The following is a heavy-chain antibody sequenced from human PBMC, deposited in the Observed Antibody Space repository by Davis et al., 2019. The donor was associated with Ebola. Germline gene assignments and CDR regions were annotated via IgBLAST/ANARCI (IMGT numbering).Heavy chain of an antibody. CDR2: IYPGDSDT. V-gene: IGHV5-51*01. J-gene: IGHJ5*02. CDR3: ARLVTYCGGDCYSGWFDP. Sequence: GESLKISCKGSGYSFTSYWIGWVRQMPGKGLEWMGIIYPGDSDTRYSPSFQGQVTISADKSISTAYLQWSSLKASDTAMYYCARLVTYCGGDCYSGWFDPWGQGTLVTVSS. CDR1: GYSFTSYW. D-gene: IGHD2-21*02.